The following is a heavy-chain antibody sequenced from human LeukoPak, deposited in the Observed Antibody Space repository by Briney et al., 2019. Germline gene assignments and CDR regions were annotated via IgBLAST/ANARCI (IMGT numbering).Heavy chain of an antibody. CDR3: ARSPQYSSSSGFDY. J-gene: IGHJ4*02. Sequence: PGGSLRLSCAASGFTFSSHSMNWVRQAPGKGLEWVSCISSGSTTIYYADSVKGRFTISRDNAKNSLFLQMSSLRAEGTAVYYCARSPQYSSSSGFDYWGQGTLVTVSS. D-gene: IGHD6-6*01. CDR2: ISSGSTTI. V-gene: IGHV3-48*01. CDR1: GFTFSSHS.